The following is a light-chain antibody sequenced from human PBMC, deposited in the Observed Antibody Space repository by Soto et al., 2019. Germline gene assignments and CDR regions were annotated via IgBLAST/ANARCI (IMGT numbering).Light chain of an antibody. CDR3: CSYAGSTTWV. Sequence: QSALTQPASVSGSPGQSITISCTGTSSDIGSDKLVSWYQQHPARAPKIIIYEAFKRPSGVSNRFSGSRSGNTASLTISGLRGEDEADYYCCSYAGSTTWVLGGGTKLTVL. J-gene: IGLJ3*02. CDR2: EAF. CDR1: SSDIGSDKL. V-gene: IGLV2-23*01.